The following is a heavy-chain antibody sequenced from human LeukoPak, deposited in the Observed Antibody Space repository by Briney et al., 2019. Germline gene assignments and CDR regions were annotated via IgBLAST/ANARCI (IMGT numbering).Heavy chain of an antibody. J-gene: IGHJ4*02. CDR2: INAGNGNT. Sequence: ASVKVSCKASGYTFTSYAMHWVRQAPGQRLEWVGWINAGNGNTKYSQKFQGRVTITRDTSASTAYMELSSLRSEDTAVYYCARDVRELNPFDYWGQGTLVTVSS. D-gene: IGHD3-10*02. V-gene: IGHV1-3*01. CDR1: GYTFTSYA. CDR3: ARDVRELNPFDY.